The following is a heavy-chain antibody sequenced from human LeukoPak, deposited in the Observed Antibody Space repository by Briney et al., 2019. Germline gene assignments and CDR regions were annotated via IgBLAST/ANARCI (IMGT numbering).Heavy chain of an antibody. CDR1: GFTFSSYW. CDR3: ARVPRYFDWSYYNDY. D-gene: IGHD3-9*01. J-gene: IGHJ4*02. Sequence: GGSLRLSCAASGFTFSSYWMSWVRQAPGKGLEWVANIKQDGSEKYYVDSVKGRFTISGDNAKNSLYLQMNSLRAEDTAVYYCARVPRYFDWSYYNDYWGQGTLVTVSS. V-gene: IGHV3-7*03. CDR2: IKQDGSEK.